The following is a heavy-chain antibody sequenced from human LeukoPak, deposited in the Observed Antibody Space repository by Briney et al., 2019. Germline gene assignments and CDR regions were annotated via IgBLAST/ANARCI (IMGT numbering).Heavy chain of an antibody. V-gene: IGHV4-61*02. CDR2: IYTSGST. CDR3: ARAYYYVSSGYYSIFDY. J-gene: IGHJ4*02. CDR1: GGSISSGSYY. Sequence: TSQTLSLTCTVSGGSISSGSYYWSWIRQPAGKGLEWIGRIYTSGSTNYNPSLKSRVTISVDTSKNQFSLKLSSVTAADTAVYYCARAYYYVSSGYYSIFDYWGQGTLVTVSS. D-gene: IGHD3-22*01.